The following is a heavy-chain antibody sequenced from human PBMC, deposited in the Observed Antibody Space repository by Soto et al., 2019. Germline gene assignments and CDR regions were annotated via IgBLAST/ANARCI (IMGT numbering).Heavy chain of an antibody. CDR3: VKDREAGIVVVTAIPDFDY. CDR1: GFTFSSYA. J-gene: IGHJ4*02. CDR2: ISSNGGST. Sequence: GGSPSLSCSASGFTFSSYAMHWVRQAPGKGLEYVSAISSNGGSTYYADSVKGRFTISRDNSKNTLYLQMSSLRAEDTAVYYCVKDREAGIVVVTAIPDFDYWGQGTLVTVSS. D-gene: IGHD2-21*02. V-gene: IGHV3-64D*08.